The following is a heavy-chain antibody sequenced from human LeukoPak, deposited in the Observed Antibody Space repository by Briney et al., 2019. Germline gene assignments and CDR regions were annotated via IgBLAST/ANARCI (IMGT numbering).Heavy chain of an antibody. Sequence: SETLSLTCAVSGASISSYFWSWIRQPPGKGLEYIGYIGYSGSTNYNPSLKSRVTISVDTSKNQFSLKLSSVTAADTAVYYCAGTDIVVVVAAWIYMDVWGKGTTVTVSS. D-gene: IGHD2-15*01. CDR1: GASISSYF. CDR3: AGTDIVVVVAAWIYMDV. J-gene: IGHJ6*03. V-gene: IGHV4-59*01. CDR2: IGYSGST.